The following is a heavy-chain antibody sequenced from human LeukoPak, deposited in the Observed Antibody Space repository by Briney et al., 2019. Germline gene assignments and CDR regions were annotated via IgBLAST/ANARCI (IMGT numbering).Heavy chain of an antibody. CDR3: ARPDSSSWYRVNWFDP. CDR2: INHSGST. J-gene: IGHJ5*02. V-gene: IGHV4-34*01. CDR1: GVSFSGYY. Sequence: SETLSLTCAVYGVSFSGYYWSWIRQPPGKGLEWIGEINHSGSTNYHPSLKRRVPISVDTSKNQFSLKLSSVTAADTAVYYCARPDSSSWYRVNWFDPWGQGTLVTVSS. D-gene: IGHD6-13*01.